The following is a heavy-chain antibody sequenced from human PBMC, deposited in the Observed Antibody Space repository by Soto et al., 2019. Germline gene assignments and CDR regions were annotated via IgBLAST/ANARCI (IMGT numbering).Heavy chain of an antibody. V-gene: IGHV4-39*01. D-gene: IGHD3-10*01. J-gene: IGHJ6*03. CDR3: ARQFGGYYYYYMDV. CDR1: GGSISSSSYY. Sequence: QLQLQESGPGLVKPSETLSLTCTVSGGSISSSSYYWGWIRQPPGKGLEWIGSIYYSGSTYYNPSLKSRFTISVHTSKNQFSLKRSSVTAADTAVYYCARQFGGYYYYYMDVWGKGTTVTVSS. CDR2: IYYSGST.